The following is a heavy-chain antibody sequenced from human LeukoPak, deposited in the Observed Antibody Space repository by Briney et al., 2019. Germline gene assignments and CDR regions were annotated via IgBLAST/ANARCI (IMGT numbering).Heavy chain of an antibody. J-gene: IGHJ4*02. V-gene: IGHV3-66*01. CDR1: GFTFSSYG. CDR2: IYSGGST. CDR3: ARDLPPDY. Sequence: GGSLRLSCAASGFTFSSYGMSWVRQAPGKGLEWVSVIYSGGSTYYADSVKGRFTISRDNSKNTLYLQMNSLRAEDTAVYYCARDLPPDYWGQGTLVTVSS.